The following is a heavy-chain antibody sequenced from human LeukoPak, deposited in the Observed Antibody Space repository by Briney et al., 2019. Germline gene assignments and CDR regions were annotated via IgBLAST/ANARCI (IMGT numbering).Heavy chain of an antibody. D-gene: IGHD6-6*01. CDR3: AKGTAALRYYAMDV. V-gene: IGHV3-23*01. CDR1: GFTFSTYA. J-gene: IGHJ6*02. CDR2: IGGSGGGT. Sequence: GGSLRLSCAASGFTFSTYAMTWVRQAPGKGLEWVSGIGGSGGGTYHPDSVKGRFTISRDNSNNTLYLQMNSLRADDTAVYYCAKGTAALRYYAMDVWGQGTTVTVSS.